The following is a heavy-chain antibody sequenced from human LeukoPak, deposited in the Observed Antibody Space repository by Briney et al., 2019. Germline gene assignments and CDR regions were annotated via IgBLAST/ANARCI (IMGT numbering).Heavy chain of an antibody. CDR1: GYTFTSYD. V-gene: IGHV1-8*01. D-gene: IGHD6-13*01. Sequence: GASVKVSCKASGYTFTSYDINWVRQATGQGLEWMGWMNPNSGNTGYAQKFQGRVTMTRNTSISTAYMELSSLRSEDTAVYYCARGRSIAAAGAFDPWGRGTLVTVSS. CDR2: MNPNSGNT. J-gene: IGHJ5*02. CDR3: ARGRSIAAAGAFDP.